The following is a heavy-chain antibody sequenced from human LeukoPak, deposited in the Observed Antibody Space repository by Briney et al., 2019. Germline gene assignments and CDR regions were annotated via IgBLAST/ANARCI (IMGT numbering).Heavy chain of an antibody. V-gene: IGHV3-9*01. CDR2: ISWKGGSI. Sequence: GRSLRLSCTASGFAFDDYAMHWVRQAPGQGLEGGTSISWKGGSIGYVESVKGRFTISRDDAKNSLYLQMNSVRPEDTALYYCAKDIAPPSSGRFDYWGQGTLVTVSS. CDR3: AKDIAPPSSGRFDY. D-gene: IGHD6-19*01. CDR1: GFAFDDYA. J-gene: IGHJ4*02.